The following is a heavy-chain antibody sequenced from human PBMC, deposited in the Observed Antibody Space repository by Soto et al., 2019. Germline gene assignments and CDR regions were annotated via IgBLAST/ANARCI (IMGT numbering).Heavy chain of an antibody. Sequence: QVQLVQSGAEVKKPGSSVKVSCKASGGTFSSYAISWVRQAPGQGLEWMGEIIPIFGTANYAQKLQGRVTITADETTSTAYMELSSLRSEDTAMYYCARDRGPSSGYYPYWFDPWGQGTLVTVSS. V-gene: IGHV1-69*12. CDR3: ARDRGPSSGYYPYWFDP. CDR1: GGTFSSYA. CDR2: IIPIFGTA. D-gene: IGHD3-22*01. J-gene: IGHJ5*02.